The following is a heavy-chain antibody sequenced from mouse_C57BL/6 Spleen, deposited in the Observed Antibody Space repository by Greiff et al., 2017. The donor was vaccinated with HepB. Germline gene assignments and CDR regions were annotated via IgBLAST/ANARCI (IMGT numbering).Heavy chain of an antibody. CDR1: GFTFSSYG. CDR3: ARPYYGSSHDPMDY. V-gene: IGHV5-6*01. J-gene: IGHJ4*01. CDR2: ISSGGSYT. Sequence: EVHLVESGGDLVKPGGSLKLSCAASGFTFSSYGMSWVRQTPDKRLEWVATISSGGSYTYYPDSVKGRFTISRDNAKNTLYLQMSSLKSEDTAMYYCARPYYGSSHDPMDYWGQGTSVTVSS. D-gene: IGHD1-1*01.